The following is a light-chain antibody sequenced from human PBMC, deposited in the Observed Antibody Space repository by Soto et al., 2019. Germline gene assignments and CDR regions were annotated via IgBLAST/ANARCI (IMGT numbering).Light chain of an antibody. CDR1: SSNIGAGYD. V-gene: IGLV1-40*01. Sequence: QSVLTQTPSVSGAPGQKITMSCTGSSSNIGAGYDVHWYQQVPGAAPRLLIYADNNRPSGVPDRFSASKPGTSASLAITGLQGEDEANYYCSSYTSSRTYVFGSGTKLTVL. CDR2: ADN. J-gene: IGLJ1*01. CDR3: SSYTSSRTYV.